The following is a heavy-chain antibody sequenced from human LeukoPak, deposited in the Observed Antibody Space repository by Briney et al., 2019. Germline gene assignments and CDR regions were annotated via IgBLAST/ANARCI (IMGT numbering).Heavy chain of an antibody. J-gene: IGHJ5*02. CDR1: GYTFTGYY. V-gene: IGHV1-2*02. D-gene: IGHD1-26*01. CDR2: INPNSGVT. CDR3: AREHSWDANWFDP. Sequence: ASVKVSCKPSGYTFTGYYIHWVRQAPGQGLEWMGWINPNSGVTNYTQKFQGRVTMTRDTSISTAYMELSRLRSDDTAVYYCAREHSWDANWFDPWGQGTPVTVSS.